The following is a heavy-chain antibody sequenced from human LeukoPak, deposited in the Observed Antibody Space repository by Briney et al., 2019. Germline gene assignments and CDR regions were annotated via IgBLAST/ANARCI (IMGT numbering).Heavy chain of an antibody. V-gene: IGHV3-23*01. D-gene: IGHD3-10*01. CDR2: ISGSGGST. CDR3: AKDRGPHGSGSYYNP. J-gene: IGHJ5*02. CDR1: GFTFSSYA. Sequence: GGSLRLSCAASGFTFSSYAMSWVRQAPGKGLEWVSAISGSGGSTYYADSAKGRFTISRDNSKNTLYLQMNSLRAEDTAVYYCAKDRGPHGSGSYYNPWGQGTLVTVSS.